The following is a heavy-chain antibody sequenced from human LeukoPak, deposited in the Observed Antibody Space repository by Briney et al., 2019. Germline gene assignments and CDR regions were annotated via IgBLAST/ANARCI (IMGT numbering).Heavy chain of an antibody. CDR3: ARPRAEGGSNGHYNWFDP. CDR2: MSYSGST. D-gene: IGHD6-13*01. Sequence: SETLSLTCTVSGDPITSYYWSWIRQPPGKGLEWIGSMSYSGSTNYNPSLKSRVTMSVDTTKNQFPLRLNSVTAADTAVYYCARPRAEGGSNGHYNWFDPWGQGTLVTVSS. J-gene: IGHJ5*02. CDR1: GDPITSYY. V-gene: IGHV4-59*08.